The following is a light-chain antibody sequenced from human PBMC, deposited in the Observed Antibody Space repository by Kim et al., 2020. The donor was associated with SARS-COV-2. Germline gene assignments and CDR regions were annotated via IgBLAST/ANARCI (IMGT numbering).Light chain of an antibody. J-gene: IGLJ3*02. CDR3: SSFTTRSTLV. Sequence: QSALTQPASVSGSPGQSISISCTGTSSNIGSYNYVSWHQRHPGKAPKLMIYDVNKRPSGISSRFSGSKSGSTASLTISGLQAEDEADYYCSSFTTRSTLVFGGGTQLTVL. CDR2: DVN. V-gene: IGLV2-14*03. CDR1: SSNIGSYNY.